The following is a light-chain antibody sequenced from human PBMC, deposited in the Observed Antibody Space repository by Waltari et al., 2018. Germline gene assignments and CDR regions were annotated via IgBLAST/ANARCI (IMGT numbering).Light chain of an antibody. CDR3: QQYYSTPGYT. J-gene: IGKJ2*01. Sequence: DIVMTQSPDSLAVSLGERATINCKSSQSILYSSSNKNYLAWYQQKPGQPPKLLIYWASTRESGVPDRFSGSGSGTEFTLTISSLQAEDVAVYYCQQYYSTPGYTFGQGTKLEIK. CDR2: WAS. CDR1: QSILYSSSNKNY. V-gene: IGKV4-1*01.